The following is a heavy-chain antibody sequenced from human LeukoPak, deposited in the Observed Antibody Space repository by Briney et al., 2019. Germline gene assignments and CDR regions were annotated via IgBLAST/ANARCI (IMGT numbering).Heavy chain of an antibody. D-gene: IGHD3-10*01. Sequence: GGSLRLSCAASGFTFSSYGMHWVRQAPGKGLEWVAVISYDGSNKYDADSVKGRFTISRDNSKNTLYLQMNSLRAEDTAVYYCAKAGEDRGSFAYWGQGTLVTVSS. CDR2: ISYDGSNK. CDR1: GFTFSSYG. J-gene: IGHJ4*02. V-gene: IGHV3-30*18. CDR3: AKAGEDRGSFAY.